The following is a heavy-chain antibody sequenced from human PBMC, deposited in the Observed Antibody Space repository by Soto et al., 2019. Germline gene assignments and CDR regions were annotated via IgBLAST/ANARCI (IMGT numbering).Heavy chain of an antibody. CDR2: IYYSGST. V-gene: IGHV4-59*08. CDR3: ARGPYYDLIWNYYYMDV. CDR1: GGSISGHY. Sequence: QVQLQESGPGLVKPSETLSLTCSVSGGSISGHYWSWVRQTPGKGLEWIGYIYYSGSTNYNPSLKSRATISVDTSRNQFSLRLTSVTAADTAVYYCARGPYYDLIWNYYYMDVWGKGTTVTFSS. J-gene: IGHJ6*03. D-gene: IGHD3-3*01.